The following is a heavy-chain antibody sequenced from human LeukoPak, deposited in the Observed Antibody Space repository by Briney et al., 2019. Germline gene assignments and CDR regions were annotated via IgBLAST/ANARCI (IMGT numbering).Heavy chain of an antibody. Sequence: PGGSLRLSCAASGFTFRGSAMHWVRQASGKGLEWVGRIRSKANSYAAAYAASVKGRFTISRDDSKNTAYLQMNSLKTEDTAVYYCTRSAYGDYGTAWGQGTLVTVSS. D-gene: IGHD4-17*01. CDR2: IRSKANSYAA. V-gene: IGHV3-73*01. CDR1: GFTFRGSA. J-gene: IGHJ5*02. CDR3: TRSAYGDYGTA.